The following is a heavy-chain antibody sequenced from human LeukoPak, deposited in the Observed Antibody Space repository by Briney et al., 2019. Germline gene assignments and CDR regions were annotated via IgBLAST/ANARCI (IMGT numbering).Heavy chain of an antibody. CDR2: ISSSSSTI. CDR1: GFTFSSYS. Sequence: GGSLRLSCAASGFTFSSYSMNWVRQAPGKGLGWVSYISSSSSTIYYADSVKGRFTISRDNARKLVFLQMNSLRVEDTAVYYCARQSYAKFDPWGQGTLVTVSS. V-gene: IGHV3-48*04. D-gene: IGHD3-16*01. J-gene: IGHJ5*02. CDR3: ARQSYAKFDP.